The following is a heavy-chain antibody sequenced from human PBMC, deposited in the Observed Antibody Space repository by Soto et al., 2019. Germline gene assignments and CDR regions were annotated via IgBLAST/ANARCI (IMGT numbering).Heavy chain of an antibody. CDR1: GFTVSSNY. V-gene: IGHV3-53*01. Sequence: PGGSLRLSCAASGFTVSSNYMNWVRQAPGKGLEWVSVIFSGGNTYYADSVKARFTISRDNSKNTLYLQMNSLRAEDTAVYYCAREDSSSWDSEYFQHWGQGTLVTVSS. J-gene: IGHJ1*01. CDR3: AREDSSSWDSEYFQH. CDR2: IFSGGNT. D-gene: IGHD6-13*01.